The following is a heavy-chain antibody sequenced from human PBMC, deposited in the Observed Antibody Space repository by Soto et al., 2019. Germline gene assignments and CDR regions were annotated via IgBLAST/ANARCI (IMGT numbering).Heavy chain of an antibody. V-gene: IGHV1-69*05. CDR3: ARENFDWYYYSDY. CDR2: IIPIFGKA. CDR1: GSTFSSYA. J-gene: IGHJ4*02. D-gene: IGHD3-9*01. Sequence: VKVSFKASGSTFSSYAISWVRPAPGQGLKWMGGIIPIFGKANYGQKFQGRVTITTDESTSKAYMELSSLRSEDTAVYSCARENFDWYYYSDYWGQGTLVTVSS.